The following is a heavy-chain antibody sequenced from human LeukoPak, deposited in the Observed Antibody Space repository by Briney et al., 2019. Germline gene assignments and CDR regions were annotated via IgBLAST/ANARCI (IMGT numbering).Heavy chain of an antibody. V-gene: IGHV1-2*06. CDR2: INPNSGGT. Sequence: ASVKVSCKASGGTFSSYAISWVRQAPGQGLEWMGRINPNSGGTNYAQKFQGRVTMTRDTSISTVYMELSRLRSDDTAVYYCARGDSSGYYYSTDAFDIWGQGTMVTVSS. CDR3: ARGDSSGYYYSTDAFDI. D-gene: IGHD3-22*01. J-gene: IGHJ3*02. CDR1: GGTFSSYA.